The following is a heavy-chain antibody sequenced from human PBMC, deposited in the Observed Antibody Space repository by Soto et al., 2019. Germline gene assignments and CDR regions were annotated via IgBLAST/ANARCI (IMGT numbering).Heavy chain of an antibody. Sequence: GGSLRLSCAASGFTFSDHYMDRVRQAPGKGLEWVGRTRNKANSYTTEYAASVKGRFTISRDDSKNSLYLQMNSLKTEDTAVYHCARGYYYGSGVSQYYFDYWGQGTLVTVSS. D-gene: IGHD3-10*01. V-gene: IGHV3-72*01. CDR2: TRNKANSYTT. J-gene: IGHJ4*02. CDR1: GFTFSDHY. CDR3: ARGYYYGSGVSQYYFDY.